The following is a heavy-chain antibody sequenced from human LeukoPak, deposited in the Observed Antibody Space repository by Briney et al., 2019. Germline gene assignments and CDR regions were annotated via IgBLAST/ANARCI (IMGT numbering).Heavy chain of an antibody. D-gene: IGHD2-15*01. CDR3: AREGEDIVVVVAATPQYYFDY. J-gene: IGHJ4*02. V-gene: IGHV1-2*02. CDR2: INPNNGGT. CDR1: GYTFTGYY. Sequence: ASVTVSFKASGYTFTGYYMHWVRQAPGQGLEWVGWINPNNGGTNYAHKFQGRVTMTRDTSISTAYMELRSLRSDDTAVYYCAREGEDIVVVVAATPQYYFDYWGQGTLVTVSS.